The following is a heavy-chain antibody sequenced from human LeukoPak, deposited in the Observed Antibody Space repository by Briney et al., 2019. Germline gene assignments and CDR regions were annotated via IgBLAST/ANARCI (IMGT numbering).Heavy chain of an antibody. D-gene: IGHD4-11*01. CDR2: ISSSSSAV. CDR3: ARERETTLVLGAFDI. Sequence: PGGSLRLSCAASGFTFINYNMNWVRQAPGKGLEWVSYISSSSSAVYYADSVKGRLAISRDNGKNSLFLQMNSLRDEDTAVYYCARERETTLVLGAFDIWGQGTMVTASS. J-gene: IGHJ3*02. CDR1: GFTFINYN. V-gene: IGHV3-48*02.